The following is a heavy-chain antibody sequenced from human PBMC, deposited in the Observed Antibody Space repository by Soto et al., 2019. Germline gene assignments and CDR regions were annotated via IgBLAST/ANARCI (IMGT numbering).Heavy chain of an antibody. D-gene: IGHD2-15*01. V-gene: IGHV3-23*01. CDR3: AKAESLLYYYYYGRDV. CDR2: ISGSGGST. J-gene: IGHJ6*02. CDR1: GFTFISYA. Sequence: LRLSCAASGFTFISYAMSWVRQAPGKVLEWVSAISGSGGSTYYADSVKGRFTISRDNSKNTLYLQMNSLRAEDTAVYYCAKAESLLYYYYYGRDVWGQGTTVTVXS.